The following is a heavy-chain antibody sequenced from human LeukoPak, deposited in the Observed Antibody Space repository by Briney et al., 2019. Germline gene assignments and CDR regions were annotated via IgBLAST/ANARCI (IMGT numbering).Heavy chain of an antibody. D-gene: IGHD2-21*01. CDR2: IIPIFGTA. Sequence: SVKVSCKASGGTFSSYAISWVRQAPGQGLEWMGGIIPIFGTASYAQKFQGRVTITADESTSTAYMELSSLRSEDTAVYYCARAYCGGDCYTYRNWFDPWGQGTLVTVSS. CDR1: GGTFSSYA. J-gene: IGHJ5*02. V-gene: IGHV1-69*01. CDR3: ARAYCGGDCYTYRNWFDP.